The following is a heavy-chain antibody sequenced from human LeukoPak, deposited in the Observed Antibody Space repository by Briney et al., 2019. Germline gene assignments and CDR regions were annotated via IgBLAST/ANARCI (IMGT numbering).Heavy chain of an antibody. Sequence: ASVKVSCKASGYTFTNYGISWVRQAPGPGLEWMGWISTYNGNTSYARKVQGRVTMTTGTSTSTAYMELRSLRSDDTAVYYCARLAVAGTNWFDPWGQGTLVTVSS. D-gene: IGHD6-19*01. CDR3: ARLAVAGTNWFDP. CDR2: ISTYNGNT. CDR1: GYTFTNYG. J-gene: IGHJ5*02. V-gene: IGHV1-18*01.